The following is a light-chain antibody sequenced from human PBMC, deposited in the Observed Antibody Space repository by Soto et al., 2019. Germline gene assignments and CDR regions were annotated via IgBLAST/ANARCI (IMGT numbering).Light chain of an antibody. J-gene: IGKJ1*01. V-gene: IGKV3-20*01. CDR3: QQYGTSPWT. CDR1: QTVTSNY. CDR2: GAS. Sequence: EIVLTQSPGILSLSPGERATLSCRASQTVTSNYLAWYQQKPGQASRLLIYGASSRATGIPDRFRGSGSGTDFTLTVSRLEPEDFAVYYCQQYGTSPWTFGQGTKVEIK.